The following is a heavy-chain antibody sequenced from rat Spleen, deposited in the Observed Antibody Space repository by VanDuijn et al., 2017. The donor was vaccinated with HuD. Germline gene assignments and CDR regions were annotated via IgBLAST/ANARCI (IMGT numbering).Heavy chain of an antibody. CDR1: GFTFSDYA. CDR3: VRHGYTRYYFDY. V-gene: IGHV5S23*01. CDR2: ISSGGGGT. J-gene: IGHJ2*01. Sequence: EVQLVESGGGLIQPGRSLKLSCAASGFTFSDYAMVWVRQAPKKGLEWVASISSGGGGTYYADSVEGRFTISRDNAKSTLYLQMDSLRSEDTASYYCVRHGYTRYYFDYWGQGVMVTVSS. D-gene: IGHD1-9*01.